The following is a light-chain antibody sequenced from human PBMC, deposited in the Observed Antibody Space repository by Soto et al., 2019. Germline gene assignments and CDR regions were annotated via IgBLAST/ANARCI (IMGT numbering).Light chain of an antibody. Sequence: QLVLTQSPSASASLGASVKLTCTLSSGHSSYAIAWHQQPPEKGPRYLMKLNSDGSHSKGDGIPDRLSGSSSGAERYLTISSLQSEDEADYYWQTWGTGLVVFGGGTKVTVL. CDR1: SGHSSYA. J-gene: IGLJ2*01. CDR2: LNSDGSH. V-gene: IGLV4-69*01. CDR3: QTWGTGLVV.